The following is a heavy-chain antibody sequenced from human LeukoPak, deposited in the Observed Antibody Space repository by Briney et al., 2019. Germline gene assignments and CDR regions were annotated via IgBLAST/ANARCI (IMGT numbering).Heavy chain of an antibody. V-gene: IGHV4-31*03. CDR3: VRERRNLWFGESRTQLDY. CDR2: IYHSGNT. J-gene: IGHJ4*02. CDR1: GGSMSSGGYY. Sequence: SETLSLTCTVSGGSMSSGGYYWSWIRQHPGKGLEWIGYIYHSGNTYYNPSLKSRVTISVDTSKNQFSLNLTSVTAADTAVYNCVRERRNLWFGESRTQLDYWGQGTLVTVSS. D-gene: IGHD3-10*01.